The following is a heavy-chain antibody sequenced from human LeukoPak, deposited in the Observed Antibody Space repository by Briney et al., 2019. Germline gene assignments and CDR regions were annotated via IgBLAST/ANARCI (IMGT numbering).Heavy chain of an antibody. V-gene: IGHV4-34*01. Sequence: PSETLSLTCAVYGGSFSVYYWSWIRQPPAKGLGWIGEINHSGSTNYNPSLKSRVTISVDTSKNQFSLKLSSVTAADTAVYYCARKRSPRPHDAFDIWGQGTMVTVSS. CDR2: INHSGST. J-gene: IGHJ3*02. CDR3: ARKRSPRPHDAFDI. CDR1: GGSFSVYY.